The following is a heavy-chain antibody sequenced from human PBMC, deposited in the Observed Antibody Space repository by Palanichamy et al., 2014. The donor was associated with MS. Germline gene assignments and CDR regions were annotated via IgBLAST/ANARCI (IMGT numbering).Heavy chain of an antibody. J-gene: IGHJ4*02. D-gene: IGHD3-22*01. V-gene: IGHV3-74*01. CDR3: ATEPYDSSGLLDY. CDR1: GFTFSSYW. Sequence: EVQLVESGGGLVQPGGSLRLSCAASGFTFSSYWMHWVRQAPGKGLVWVSRINNVGSSTTYADSVKGRFTISRDNAKNTLYLQINSLRAEDTAVYYCATEPYDSSGLLDYWGQGTLVTVSS. CDR2: INNVGSST.